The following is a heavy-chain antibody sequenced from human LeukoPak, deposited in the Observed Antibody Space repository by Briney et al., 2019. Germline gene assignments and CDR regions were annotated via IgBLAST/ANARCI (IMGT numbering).Heavy chain of an antibody. J-gene: IGHJ3*02. CDR1: GFTFSSYS. Sequence: PGGSLRLSCAASGFTFSSYSMNWVRQAPGKGLEWVSYISSSSSTIYYADSVKGRFTISRDNAKNSLYLQMNSLRAEDTAVYYCARDTAGHSYGPFDAFDIWGQGTMVTISS. CDR2: ISSSSSTI. D-gene: IGHD5-18*01. CDR3: ARDTAGHSYGPFDAFDI. V-gene: IGHV3-48*01.